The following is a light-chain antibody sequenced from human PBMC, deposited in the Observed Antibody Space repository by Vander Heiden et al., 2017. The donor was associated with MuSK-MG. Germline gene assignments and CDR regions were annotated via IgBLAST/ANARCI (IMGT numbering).Light chain of an antibody. V-gene: IGKV3-20*01. CDR3: QQYCSSPTWT. CDR2: GAS. CDR1: QSVSSSY. Sequence: EIVLTQSPGTLSLSPGERATVSCRASQSVSSSYLAWYQQKPGQAPRLLIYGASSRATGIPDRFSGSGSGTDFTLTISRLEPEDFAVYYCQQYCSSPTWTFGQGTKVEIK. J-gene: IGKJ1*01.